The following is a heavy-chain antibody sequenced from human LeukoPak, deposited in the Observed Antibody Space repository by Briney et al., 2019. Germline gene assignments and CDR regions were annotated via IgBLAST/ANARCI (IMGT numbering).Heavy chain of an antibody. CDR2: TYPGDSDT. D-gene: IGHD5-18*01. J-gene: IGHJ4*02. CDR3: ARGDSYGRFDY. V-gene: IGHV5-51*01. Sequence: GESLKISCRGAGYSFTSYWIGWVRRMPGKGLVGMVATYPGDSDTRYSPSFQDQVTISADKSISTAYLQWSSLKAADTAMYYCARGDSYGRFDYWGQGTLVTVSS. CDR1: GYSFTSYW.